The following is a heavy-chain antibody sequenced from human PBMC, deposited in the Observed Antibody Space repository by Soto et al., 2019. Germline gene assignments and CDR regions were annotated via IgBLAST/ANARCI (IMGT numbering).Heavy chain of an antibody. J-gene: IGHJ4*02. V-gene: IGHV1-18*04. CDR1: GYTFTTYG. CDR2: ISTYNGNT. CDR3: AREGYYDSSGYYSPFDS. Sequence: VASVKVSCKASGYTFTTYGISWVRQAPGQGLEWMGWISTYNGNTNYAQKFQGRVTMTTDTSTSTAYMELRSLRSDDTAVYYCAREGYYDSSGYYSPFDSWGQGTPVTVS. D-gene: IGHD3-22*01.